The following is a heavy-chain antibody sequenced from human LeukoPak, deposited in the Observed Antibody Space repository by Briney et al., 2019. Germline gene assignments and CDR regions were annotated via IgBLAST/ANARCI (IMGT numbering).Heavy chain of an antibody. CDR1: GYTFTGYF. D-gene: IGHD1-26*01. CDR3: ARGLYAPGSYYDNVY. J-gene: IGHJ4*02. CDR2: INPNSGGT. V-gene: IGHV1-2*02. Sequence: GASVKVSCKASGYTFTGYFIHWVRQAPGQGLEWMGWINPNSGGTNYAQKFQGRVTMTRDTSISTAYMELSRLRSDDTAVYYCARGLYAPGSYYDNVYWGQGTLVTVSS.